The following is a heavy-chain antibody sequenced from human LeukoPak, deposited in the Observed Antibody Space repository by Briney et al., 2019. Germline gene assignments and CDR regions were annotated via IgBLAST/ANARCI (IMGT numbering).Heavy chain of an antibody. CDR3: ANTGGSVYWYFDL. D-gene: IGHD1-14*01. V-gene: IGHV3-23*01. J-gene: IGHJ2*01. Sequence: PGGSLGLPCAPSGFPFSICVLIWAPRAPGKGWEGVSAISGSGGSTFYADSVKGRFTISRDNSKNTLYLQMNSLRAEDTAVYYCANTGGSVYWYFDLWGRGTLVTVSS. CDR2: ISGSGGST. CDR1: GFPFSICV.